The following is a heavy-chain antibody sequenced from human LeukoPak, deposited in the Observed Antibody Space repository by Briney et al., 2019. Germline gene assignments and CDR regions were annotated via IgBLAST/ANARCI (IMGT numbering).Heavy chain of an antibody. D-gene: IGHD3-10*01. V-gene: IGHV3-33*01. CDR2: IWYDGSNK. Sequence: PGGSLRLSCAASGFTFSSYGMHWVRQAPGEGLEWVAVIWYDGSNKYYADSVKGRFTISRDNSKNTLYLQMNSLRAEDTAVYYCARGAVVYGSGSYYCDYWGQGDLLTVSS. J-gene: IGHJ4*02. CDR3: ARGAVVYGSGSYYCDY. CDR1: GFTFSSYG.